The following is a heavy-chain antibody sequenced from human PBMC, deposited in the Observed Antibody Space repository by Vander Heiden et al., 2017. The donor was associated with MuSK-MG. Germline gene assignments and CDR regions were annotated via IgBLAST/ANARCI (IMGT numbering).Heavy chain of an antibody. Sequence: EVQLVQSGAEVKKPGESLKISCKGSGYSFTSYWIGWVRQMPGKGLEWMGIIYPGDSDTRYSPSFQGHVTISADKSISTAYLQWSSLKASDTAMYYCARPRGPGYSGYDIQDAFDIWGQGTMVTVSS. D-gene: IGHD5-12*01. CDR1: GYSFTSYW. J-gene: IGHJ3*02. V-gene: IGHV5-51*01. CDR3: ARPRGPGYSGYDIQDAFDI. CDR2: IYPGDSDT.